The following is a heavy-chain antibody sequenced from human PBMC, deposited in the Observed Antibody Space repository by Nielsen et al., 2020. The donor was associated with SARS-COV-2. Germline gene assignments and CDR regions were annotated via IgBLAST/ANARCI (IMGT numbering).Heavy chain of an antibody. CDR2: ISYDGSNR. D-gene: IGHD6-13*01. J-gene: IGHJ4*02. V-gene: IGHV3-30*03. CDR1: GFTVNRNY. Sequence: GGSLRLSCAASGFTVNRNYMSWVRQAPGKGLEWLTIISYDGSNRYADSVKGRFTISRDNAKNSLYLQMNSLRAEDTALYHCARDDGVLAAAGNIDYWGQGTLVTVSS. CDR3: ARDDGVLAAAGNIDY.